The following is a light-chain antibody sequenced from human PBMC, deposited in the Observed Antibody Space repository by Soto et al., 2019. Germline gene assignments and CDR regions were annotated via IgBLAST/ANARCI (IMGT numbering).Light chain of an antibody. CDR3: QQYNNWPPFT. V-gene: IGKV3-15*01. Sequence: EIVMTQSPATLSVSPGERATLSCRASQSVSSNLAWYQQKPGQAPRLLIYGASTRATGIPARFSGSGFGTEFTLTISSLQSEDFAVYYWQQYNNWPPFTFGPGTKVDIK. CDR2: GAS. J-gene: IGKJ3*01. CDR1: QSVSSN.